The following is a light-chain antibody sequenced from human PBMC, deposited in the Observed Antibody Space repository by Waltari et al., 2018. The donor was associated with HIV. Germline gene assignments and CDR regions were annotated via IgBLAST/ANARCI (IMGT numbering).Light chain of an antibody. CDR1: SRHVGSYNL. CDR2: EGS. Sequence: QSALTPPASVSGSPGQPITISCTGTSRHVGSYNLVSWYQQHPGKAPKLMIYEGSKRPSGVSNRFSGSKSGNTASLTISGLQAEDEADYYCCSYAGSSTYVFGTGTKVTVL. V-gene: IGLV2-23*01. CDR3: CSYAGSSTYV. J-gene: IGLJ1*01.